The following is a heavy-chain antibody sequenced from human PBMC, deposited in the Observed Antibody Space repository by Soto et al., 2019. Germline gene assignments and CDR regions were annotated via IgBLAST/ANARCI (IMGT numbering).Heavy chain of an antibody. CDR2: ISACNGNT. V-gene: IGHV1-18*01. D-gene: IGHD2-15*01. Sequence: LVKVSCNAAGYTFTSYGISWVRQAPGQGLEWMGWISACNGNTNYAQKLQGRVTMTTDTSTSTAYTELRSLRSDDTAVYYCARANKGGTIYRAYGGRGPLVPVSP. CDR1: GYTFTSYG. CDR3: ARANKGGTIYRAY. J-gene: IGHJ4*02.